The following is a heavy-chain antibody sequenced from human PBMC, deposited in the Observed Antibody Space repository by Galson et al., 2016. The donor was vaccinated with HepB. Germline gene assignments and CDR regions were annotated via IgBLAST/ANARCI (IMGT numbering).Heavy chain of an antibody. CDR1: GGTFSNYA. V-gene: IGHV1-69*13. CDR2: IIPIFGTA. D-gene: IGHD3-10*01. CDR3: ARGRVTMVRGVNGDDSPYYYYGMDV. Sequence: SVKVSCKATGGTFSNYAISWVRQAPGQGLEWMGGIIPIFGTASYAQTFQGRVTITADESTSTAYMEVSSLRSEDTAVYYCARGRVTMVRGVNGDDSPYYYYGMDVWGQGTTITFSS. J-gene: IGHJ6*01.